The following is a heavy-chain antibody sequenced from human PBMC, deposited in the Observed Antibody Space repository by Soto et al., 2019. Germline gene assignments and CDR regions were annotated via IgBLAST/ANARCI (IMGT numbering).Heavy chain of an antibody. CDR3: AKNVNSYDYYYFDY. Sequence: EGPLLESGGRLVQPGGSLRLSCAASGFSFSNYGMTWVRLAPGKGLEWVSVIGGSGGRAFYADSVKGRFTISRDNSRNTVFLQLNSLRAEDTAVYYCAKNVNSYDYYYFDYWGQGTPVTVSS. V-gene: IGHV3-23*01. J-gene: IGHJ4*02. CDR2: IGGSGGRA. CDR1: GFSFSNYG. D-gene: IGHD3-16*01.